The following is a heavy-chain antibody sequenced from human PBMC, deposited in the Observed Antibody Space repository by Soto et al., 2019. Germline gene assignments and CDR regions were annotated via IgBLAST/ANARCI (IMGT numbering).Heavy chain of an antibody. V-gene: IGHV3-21*06. J-gene: IGHJ4*02. CDR2: ISSTTNYV. CDR3: ARESEDLTSNFDY. Sequence: EVQLVESGGGLVKPGGSLRLSCAASGFTFSKYSMNWVRQAPGKGLEWVSSISSTTNYVYYGDSMKGRFTISRDNAKNSLYLEMNSLRAEDTAVYYCARESEDLTSNFDYWGQGTLVTVSS. CDR1: GFTFSKYS.